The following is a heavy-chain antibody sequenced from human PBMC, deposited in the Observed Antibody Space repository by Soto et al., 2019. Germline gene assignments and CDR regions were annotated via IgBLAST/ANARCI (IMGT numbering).Heavy chain of an antibody. CDR1: GFTFSSYS. CDR2: ISSSSSYI. J-gene: IGHJ4*02. CDR3: ARDRASSSPFDY. V-gene: IGHV3-21*01. D-gene: IGHD6-6*01. Sequence: GGSLRLSCAASGFTFSSYSMNWVRQAPGKGLEWVASISSSSSYIYYADSVKGRFTISRDNAKNSLYLQMNSLRAEDTAVYYCARDRASSSPFDYWGQGTLVTVSS.